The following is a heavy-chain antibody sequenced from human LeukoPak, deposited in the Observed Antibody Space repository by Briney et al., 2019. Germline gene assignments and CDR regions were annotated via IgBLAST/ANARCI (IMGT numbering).Heavy chain of an antibody. V-gene: IGHV3-30*18. CDR2: ISYDGSNK. J-gene: IGHJ3*02. Sequence: GRSLRLSCAASGFTFSSYGMRWVRQAPGKGLEWVSVISYDGSNKYYADSVKGRFTISRDNSKNTLHMQMNTLRAEDTAMYYCAKALNDYDRAYDMWGQGTVVTVSS. CDR1: GFTFSSYG. D-gene: IGHD3-22*01. CDR3: AKALNDYDRAYDM.